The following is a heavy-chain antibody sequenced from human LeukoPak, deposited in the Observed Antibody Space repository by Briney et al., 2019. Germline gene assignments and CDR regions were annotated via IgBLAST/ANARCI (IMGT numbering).Heavy chain of an antibody. CDR1: GYTFTSYG. J-gene: IGHJ5*02. V-gene: IGHV1-18*01. D-gene: IGHD2-15*01. Sequence: ASVKVSCKASGYTFTSYGISWVRQAPGQGLEWMGWINAYNGNTNYAQKLQGRVTMTTDTSTSTAYMELRSLRSDDTAVYYCARDHCSGGSCYLVLDPWGQGTLVTVSS. CDR2: INAYNGNT. CDR3: ARDHCSGGSCYLVLDP.